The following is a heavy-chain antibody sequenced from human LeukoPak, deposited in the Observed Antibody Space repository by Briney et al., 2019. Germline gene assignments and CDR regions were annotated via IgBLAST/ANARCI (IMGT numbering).Heavy chain of an antibody. CDR2: VHKSGRT. CDR3: ARELLGAPTPGAY. Sequence: SETLSLTCALSTVSGSSGNFWSWVRQPPGEGLEWIGEVHKSGRTNYNPSLKTRVTISIDASKNQLSLELTSVTAADSAVYYCARELLGAPTPGAYWGQGTRVTVSS. J-gene: IGHJ4*02. D-gene: IGHD1-26*01. V-gene: IGHV4-4*02. CDR1: TVSGSSGNF.